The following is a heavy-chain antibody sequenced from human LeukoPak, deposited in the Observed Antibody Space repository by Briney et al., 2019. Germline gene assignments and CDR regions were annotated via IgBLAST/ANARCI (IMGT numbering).Heavy chain of an antibody. Sequence: SVKVSCKASGGTFSSYAISWVRQAPGQGLEWMGGIIPIFGTANYAQKFQGRVTITADESTSTAYMELSSLRSEDTAVYYCAQEVYCSSTSCFNWFDPWGQGTLVTGSS. CDR3: AQEVYCSSTSCFNWFDP. V-gene: IGHV1-69*13. CDR1: GGTFSSYA. J-gene: IGHJ5*02. D-gene: IGHD2-2*01. CDR2: IIPIFGTA.